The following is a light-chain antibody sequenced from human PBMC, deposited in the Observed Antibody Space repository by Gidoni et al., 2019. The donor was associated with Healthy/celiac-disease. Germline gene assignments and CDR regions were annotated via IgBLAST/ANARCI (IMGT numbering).Light chain of an antibody. CDR2: GAS. CDR1: QSVSSSY. V-gene: IGKV3-20*01. Sequence: EIVLTQSPGTLSLSPGERATLSCRASQSVSSSYLAWYQQKPGQAPRLLIYGASSRATGITDRFSGSGSGTDFTLTISRLEPEDFAVYYCQQYGSSPWTFGQXTKVEIK. J-gene: IGKJ1*01. CDR3: QQYGSSPWT.